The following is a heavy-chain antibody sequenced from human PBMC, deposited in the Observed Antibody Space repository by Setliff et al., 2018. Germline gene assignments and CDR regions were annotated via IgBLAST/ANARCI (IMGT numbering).Heavy chain of an antibody. CDR1: GGSISSSNW. V-gene: IGHV4-4*02. CDR3: ARSSYSGSYLNV. Sequence: LRETLSLTCTVSGGSISSSNWWSWVRQPPGKGLEWIGEIYHSGSTNYKPSLKSRVTISVDKSKNQFSLKLSSVTAADTAVYYCARSSYSGSYLNVWGQGTTVTVSS. D-gene: IGHD1-26*01. CDR2: IYHSGST. J-gene: IGHJ6*02.